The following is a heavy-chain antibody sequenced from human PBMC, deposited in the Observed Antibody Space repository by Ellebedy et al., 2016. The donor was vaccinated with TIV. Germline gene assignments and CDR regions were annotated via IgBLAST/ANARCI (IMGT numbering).Heavy chain of an antibody. D-gene: IGHD3-10*02. V-gene: IGHV3-48*02. Sequence: GGSLRLSCAASGFTFSSYSMNWVRQAPGKGLKWVSYISSSSSTIYYADSVKGRFTISRDNAKNSLYLQMYSLRDEDTAVYYCARGLTMYYFDYWGQGTLVTVSS. J-gene: IGHJ4*02. CDR2: ISSSSSTI. CDR1: GFTFSSYS. CDR3: ARGLTMYYFDY.